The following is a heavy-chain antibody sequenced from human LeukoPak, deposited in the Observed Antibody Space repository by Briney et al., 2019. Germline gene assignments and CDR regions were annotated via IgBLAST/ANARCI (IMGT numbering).Heavy chain of an antibody. CDR2: VYSGGST. J-gene: IGHJ4*02. D-gene: IGHD2-15*01. Sequence: GGSLRLFCEGSGFSARGNYMSWVRQAPGKGLDGVAVVYSGGSTNHADAVKGRFSVSRDNSKDTLYLQMNNLRPEDTGVYFCARDLGWDNVTSFHFWGLGTQVTVSS. CDR3: ARDLGWDNVTSFHF. V-gene: IGHV3-66*02. CDR1: GFSARGNY.